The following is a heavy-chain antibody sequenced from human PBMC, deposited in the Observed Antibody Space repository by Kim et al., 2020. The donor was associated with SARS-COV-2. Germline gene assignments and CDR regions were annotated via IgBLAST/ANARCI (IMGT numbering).Heavy chain of an antibody. CDR3: AKADLYCSSTNCYAGAFDI. V-gene: IGHV3-23*01. CDR2: ISGSGGST. Sequence: GSLRLSCAASGFTFNSYAMSWVRQAPGKGLEWVSAISGSGGSTYYADSVKGRFTISRDNSKNTLYLQMNSLRAEDTAVYYCAKADLYCSSTNCYAGAFDIWGQGTMVTVSS. CDR1: GFTFNSYA. D-gene: IGHD2-2*01. J-gene: IGHJ3*02.